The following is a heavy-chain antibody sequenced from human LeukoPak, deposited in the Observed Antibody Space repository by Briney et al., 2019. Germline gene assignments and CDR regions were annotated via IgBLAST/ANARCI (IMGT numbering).Heavy chain of an antibody. Sequence: PGGSLRLSCAASGFTVTSNYMSWVRQAPGKGLEWVSSISGSGDTTYYADSVKGRFTISRDNSKNTLYLQMNSLRAEDTAIFYCAKSGARFCTGGNCYFDYWGQGTLVTVSS. CDR3: AKSGARFCTGGNCYFDY. J-gene: IGHJ4*02. CDR2: ISGSGDTT. V-gene: IGHV3-23*01. D-gene: IGHD2-8*02. CDR1: GFTVTSNY.